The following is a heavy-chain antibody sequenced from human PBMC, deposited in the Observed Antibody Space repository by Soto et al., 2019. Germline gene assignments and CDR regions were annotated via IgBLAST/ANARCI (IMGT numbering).Heavy chain of an antibody. D-gene: IGHD2-15*01. CDR3: ARAALYCSGGSCLLGGDYFDY. CDR2: INSDGSST. J-gene: IGHJ4*02. Sequence: GGSLRLSCAASGFTFSSYWMHWARQAPGKGLVWVSRINSDGSSTSYADSVKGRFTISRDNAKNTLYLQMNSLRAEDTAVYYCARAALYCSGGSCLLGGDYFDYWGQGTLVTVSS. V-gene: IGHV3-74*01. CDR1: GFTFSSYW.